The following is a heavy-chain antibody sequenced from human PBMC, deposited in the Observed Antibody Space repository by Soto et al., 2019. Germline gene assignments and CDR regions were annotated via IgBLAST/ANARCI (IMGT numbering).Heavy chain of an antibody. J-gene: IGHJ2*01. CDR3: ARGASSVTTFYFDL. CDR1: GYTFTSYA. V-gene: IGHV1-3*01. Sequence: QVQVVQSGAEVKKPGASVKVSCKASGYTFTSYAMHWVRQAPGQRLEWLGWINPGNGNTKNSQKLQGRGTITRDTFASPAYMELSSLRSEDTAVYYCARGASSVTTFYFDLWGRGTLVTVSS. D-gene: IGHD4-17*01. CDR2: INPGNGNT.